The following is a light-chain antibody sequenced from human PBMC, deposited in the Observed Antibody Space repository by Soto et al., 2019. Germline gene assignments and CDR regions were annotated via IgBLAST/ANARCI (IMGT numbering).Light chain of an antibody. Sequence: GDRVTISCRASQGIGSALAWYQQNPGKAPKVLIYDASSLESGVPSRFSSSGSGTDFTLTISSLQPEDFASYYCQQFNSFPLTFGGGTKVDIK. V-gene: IGKV1-13*02. CDR3: QQFNSFPLT. J-gene: IGKJ4*01. CDR1: QGIGSA. CDR2: DAS.